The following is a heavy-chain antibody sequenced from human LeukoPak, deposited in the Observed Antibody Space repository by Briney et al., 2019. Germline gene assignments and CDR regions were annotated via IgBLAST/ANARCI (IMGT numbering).Heavy chain of an antibody. Sequence: PGGSLRLSCAASGFTFSDYYMSWIRQAPGKGLEWVSYISSSGSTIYYADSVKGRFTISRDNAKNSLYLQMNSLRAEDTAVYYCAGDSSGYYYYFDYWGQGTLVTVSS. CDR2: ISSSGSTI. D-gene: IGHD3-22*01. J-gene: IGHJ4*02. CDR3: AGDSSGYYYYFDY. CDR1: GFTFSDYY. V-gene: IGHV3-11*01.